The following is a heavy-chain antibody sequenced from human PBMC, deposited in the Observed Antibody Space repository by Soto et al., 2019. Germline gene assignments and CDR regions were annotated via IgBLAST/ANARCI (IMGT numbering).Heavy chain of an antibody. V-gene: IGHV4-31*03. CDR1: GGSISSGGYY. J-gene: IGHJ4*02. CDR3: ARGLLRRTYYFDY. Sequence: ASETLSLTCTVSGGSISSGGYYWSWIRQHPGKGLEWIGYIYYSGSTYYNPSLKSRVTISVDTSKNQFSLKLSSVTAADTAVYYCARGLLRRTYYFDYWGQGTLVTVSS. D-gene: IGHD4-17*01. CDR2: IYYSGST.